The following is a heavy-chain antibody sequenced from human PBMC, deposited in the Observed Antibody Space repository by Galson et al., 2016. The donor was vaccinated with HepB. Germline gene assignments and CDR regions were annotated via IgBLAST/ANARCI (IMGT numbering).Heavy chain of an antibody. V-gene: IGHV3-15*01. CDR2: IKSKTDGGTT. CDR3: TTAFNWNYGSYYYYYYGMDV. Sequence: SGFTFSNAWMSWVRQAPGKGLEWVGHIKSKTDGGTTDYAAPVKGRFSISRDDSKNTLYLQMNSLKTEDTAVYYCTTAFNWNYGSYYYYYYGMDVWGKGTTVTVSS. CDR1: GFTFSNAW. J-gene: IGHJ6*04. D-gene: IGHD1-7*01.